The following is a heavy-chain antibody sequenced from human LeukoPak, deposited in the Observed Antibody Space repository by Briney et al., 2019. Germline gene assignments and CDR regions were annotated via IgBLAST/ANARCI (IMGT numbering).Heavy chain of an antibody. CDR1: GFTFSSYA. V-gene: IGHV3-30-3*01. CDR3: ARDRGYETFDY. CDR2: ISYDGSNK. J-gene: IGHJ4*02. D-gene: IGHD5-12*01. Sequence: GGSLRLSCAASGFTFSSYAMHWVRQAPGKGLEWVAVISYDGSNKYYADSVKGRFTISRDNAKNSLYLQMNSLRAEDTAVYYCARDRGYETFDYWGQGTLVTVSS.